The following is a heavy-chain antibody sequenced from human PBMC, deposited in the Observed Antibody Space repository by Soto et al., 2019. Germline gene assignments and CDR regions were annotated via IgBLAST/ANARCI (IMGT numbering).Heavy chain of an antibody. D-gene: IGHD2-15*01. Sequence: SVKVSCKASGFTFTSSAVQWVRQARGQRLEWIGWIVVGSGNTNYAQKFQERVTITRDMSTSTAYMELSSLRSEDTAVYYCAADRYCSGGSCGLDAFDIWGQGTMVTVS. V-gene: IGHV1-58*01. CDR3: AADRYCSGGSCGLDAFDI. CDR1: GFTFTSSA. CDR2: IVVGSGNT. J-gene: IGHJ3*02.